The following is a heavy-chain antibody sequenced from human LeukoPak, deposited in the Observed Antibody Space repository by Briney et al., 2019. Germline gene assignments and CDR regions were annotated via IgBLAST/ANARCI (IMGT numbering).Heavy chain of an antibody. Sequence: SETLSLTCTVSGXSITSSSDYWGWIRQPPGKGLEWIGSIYYSGSTYYNPSLKSRVTISVDTSKNQFSLKLKSVTAADTAVYYCARVFAHGWSDYWGQGALVTVSS. CDR1: GXSITSSSDY. V-gene: IGHV4-39*07. J-gene: IGHJ4*02. CDR3: ARVFAHGWSDY. CDR2: IYYSGST. D-gene: IGHD3-3*01.